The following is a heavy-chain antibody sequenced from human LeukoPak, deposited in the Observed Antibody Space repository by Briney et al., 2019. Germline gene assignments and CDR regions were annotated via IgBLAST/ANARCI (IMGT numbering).Heavy chain of an antibody. D-gene: IGHD3-9*01. V-gene: IGHV1-2*02. CDR2: INPNSGGT. CDR3: ARANYDILSGHAFDI. Sequence: ASVQVSFQASGYTFTGYYMHWVRPAPGQGLEWMGWINPNSGGTNYAQKFQGRVTMTRDTSISTAYMELSRLRSDDTAVYYCARANYDILSGHAFDIWGQGTMVTVSS. J-gene: IGHJ3*02. CDR1: GYTFTGYY.